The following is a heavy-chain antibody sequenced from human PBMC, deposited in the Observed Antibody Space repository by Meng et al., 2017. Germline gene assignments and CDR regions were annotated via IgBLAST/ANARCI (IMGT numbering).Heavy chain of an antibody. CDR3: ARDANLYCSSTSCYAGDY. J-gene: IGHJ4*02. D-gene: IGHD2-2*01. CDR2: IKSKTDGGTT. V-gene: IGHV3-15*01. CDR1: GFTFSNAW. Sequence: GGSLRLSCAASGFTFSNAWMSWVRQAPGKGLEWVGRIKSKTDGGTTDYAAPVKGRFTISRDDSKNTLYLQMNSLKTEDTAVYYCARDANLYCSSTSCYAGDYWGQGTLVTVSS.